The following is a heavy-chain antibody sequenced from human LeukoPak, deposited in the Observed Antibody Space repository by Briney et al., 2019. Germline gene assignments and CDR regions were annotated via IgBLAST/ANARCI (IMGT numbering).Heavy chain of an antibody. CDR1: GFTFSSYG. V-gene: IGHV4-34*09. Sequence: LRLSCAASGFTFSSYGMHWVRQPPGKGLEWIGEIYHSGSTNYNPSLKSRVTISVGTSKNQFSLKLSSVTAADTAVYYCATCAPYSSGWYEDYWGQGTLVTVSS. J-gene: IGHJ4*02. CDR3: ATCAPYSSGWYEDY. CDR2: IYHSGST. D-gene: IGHD6-19*01.